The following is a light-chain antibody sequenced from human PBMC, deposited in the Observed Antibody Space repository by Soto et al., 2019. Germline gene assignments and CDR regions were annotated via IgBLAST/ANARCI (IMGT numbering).Light chain of an antibody. J-gene: IGLJ1*01. V-gene: IGLV2-23*02. CDR2: EVS. Sequence: QSALTQPASVSGPPGQSITISCTGTSSDVGSYNLVSWYQQHPGKAPKLMIYEVSKRPSGVSNRFSGSKSGNTASLTISGLQAEDEADYYCCSYAGSLYVFGTGTKVTLL. CDR1: SSDVGSYNL. CDR3: CSYAGSLYV.